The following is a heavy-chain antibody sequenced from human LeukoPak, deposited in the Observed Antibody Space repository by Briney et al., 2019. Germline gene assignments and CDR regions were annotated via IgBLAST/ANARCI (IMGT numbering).Heavy chain of an antibody. J-gene: IGHJ6*02. V-gene: IGHV4-30-2*01. CDR1: GDSMNSGGYS. CDR3: ASRYYDILTGYYDGMDV. CDR2: IFYNGTT. Sequence: SETLSLTCTVSGDSMNSGGYSWNWIRQPPGKSLEWIGYIFYNGTTYYNPSLKSRVTISVDWSKNQFSLKLSSVTAADTAVYYCASRYYDILTGYYDGMDVWGRGTTVTVSS. D-gene: IGHD3-9*01.